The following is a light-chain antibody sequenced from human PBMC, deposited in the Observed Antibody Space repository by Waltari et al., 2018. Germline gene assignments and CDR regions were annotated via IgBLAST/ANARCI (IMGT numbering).Light chain of an antibody. Sequence: SYELTQPPSVSVFPGQTARITCSGDALPNQYVYWYQQRPGQAPLLVTYKDTERPSGIPERFSGYTSGTTVTLTITGVQAEDEADYDCQSTDSSSTFYVFGPGTKVTVL. CDR1: ALPNQY. V-gene: IGLV3-25*03. J-gene: IGLJ1*01. CDR3: QSTDSSSTFYV. CDR2: KDT.